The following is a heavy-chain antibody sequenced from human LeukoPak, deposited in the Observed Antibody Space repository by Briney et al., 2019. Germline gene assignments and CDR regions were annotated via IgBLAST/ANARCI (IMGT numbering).Heavy chain of an antibody. CDR2: ISDTGNT. Sequence: GGSLRLSCAASGFTLSSYAMSWVRQAPGKGLEWVSAISDTGNTYDADSVKGRFTISRDSSKNTLFLQMNRLRPEDAAVYYCAKAPVTTCRGAFCYPFDYWGRGTLVTVSS. CDR3: AKAPVTTCRGAFCYPFDY. CDR1: GFTLSSYA. J-gene: IGHJ4*02. V-gene: IGHV3-23*01. D-gene: IGHD2-15*01.